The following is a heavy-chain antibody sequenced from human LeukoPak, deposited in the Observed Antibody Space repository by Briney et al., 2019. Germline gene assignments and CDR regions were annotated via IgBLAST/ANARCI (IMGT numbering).Heavy chain of an antibody. CDR1: GFTFNHYA. V-gene: IGHV3-23*01. Sequence: GGSLRLSCAACGFTFNHYAMSWVRQAPEKGLEWVSGINHLGHTFYADSVKGRFTISRDSSQNTLFLQMNSLRADDTAEYFCARDHGSQDSGAWYVFDYWGRGTLVTVSS. CDR2: INHLGHT. D-gene: IGHD6-19*01. CDR3: ARDHGSQDSGAWYVFDY. J-gene: IGHJ4*02.